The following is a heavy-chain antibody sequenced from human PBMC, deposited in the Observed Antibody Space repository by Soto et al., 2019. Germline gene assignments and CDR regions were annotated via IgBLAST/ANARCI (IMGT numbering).Heavy chain of an antibody. V-gene: IGHV1-2*02. CDR2: IDPNNGDT. J-gene: IGHJ6*02. D-gene: IGHD6-19*01. CDR3: ARLRGQFYYGMDV. CDR1: GYNFIGYY. Sequence: QVQLVQSGAEVKKPGASVKVSCKASGYNFIGYYIHWVRQAPGQGLQWMGWIDPNNGDTDSAQKFQGRITMTRDTSISTVYMDLSSLRIDDTAIYYCARLRGQFYYGMDVWGQGTKVAVSS.